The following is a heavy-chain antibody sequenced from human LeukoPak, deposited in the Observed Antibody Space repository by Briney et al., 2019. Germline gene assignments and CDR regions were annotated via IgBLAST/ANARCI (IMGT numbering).Heavy chain of an antibody. CDR1: GYTFTGYY. J-gene: IGHJ6*02. V-gene: IGHV1-2*02. CDR2: INPNSGGT. D-gene: IGHD2-2*01. Sequence: APVKVSCKASGYTFTGYYMHWVRQAPGQGLEWMGWINPNSGGTNYAQKFQGRVTMTRDTSISTAYMELSRLRSDDTAVYYCARDRLDIVVVPAAMAYYYYYGMDVWGQGTTVTVSS. CDR3: ARDRLDIVVVPAAMAYYYYYGMDV.